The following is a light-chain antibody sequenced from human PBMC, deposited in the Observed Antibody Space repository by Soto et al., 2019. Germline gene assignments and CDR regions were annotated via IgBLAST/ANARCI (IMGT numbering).Light chain of an antibody. V-gene: IGKV1-5*01. CDR2: DTS. Sequence: DIQMTQSPSSLSASVGDRVTITCRASQSISSLLAWYQQKPGKAPRLLIYDTSNLERGVPTRFSGSGSGTEYTLTISSLQPDDFETYYCQEYNTFSYTLGQGTRLQI. CDR3: QEYNTFSYT. J-gene: IGKJ2*01. CDR1: QSISSL.